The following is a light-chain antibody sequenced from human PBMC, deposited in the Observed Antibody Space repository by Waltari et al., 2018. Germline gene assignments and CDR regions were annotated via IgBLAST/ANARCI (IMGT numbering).Light chain of an antibody. V-gene: IGKV4-1*01. Sequence: DIVMTQSPDSLAVSLGERATINCKSSQSVLYSYYNKNYLAWYQQKPGQPPKLLIYWASTRESGVPDRFSGSGSGTDFTLTISSLQAEDVAVYYCQQHYSTPPTFGQGTKLESK. CDR1: QSVLYSYYNKNY. CDR2: WAS. CDR3: QQHYSTPPT. J-gene: IGKJ2*01.